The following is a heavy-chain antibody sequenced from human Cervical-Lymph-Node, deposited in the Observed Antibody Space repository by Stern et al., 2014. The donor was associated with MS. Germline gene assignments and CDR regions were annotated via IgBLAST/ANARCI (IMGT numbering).Heavy chain of an antibody. CDR1: GFTFSSYW. V-gene: IGHV3-74*01. CDR3: AREGGYSYGLDY. Sequence: EMQLVESGGGLVQPGGSLRLSCAASGFTFSSYWMHWVRQAPGKGLVWVSRINSDGSSTSYADSVKGRFTISRDNAKNTLYLQMNSLRAEDTAVYYCAREGGYSYGLDYWGQGTLVTVSS. CDR2: INSDGSST. J-gene: IGHJ4*02. D-gene: IGHD5-18*01.